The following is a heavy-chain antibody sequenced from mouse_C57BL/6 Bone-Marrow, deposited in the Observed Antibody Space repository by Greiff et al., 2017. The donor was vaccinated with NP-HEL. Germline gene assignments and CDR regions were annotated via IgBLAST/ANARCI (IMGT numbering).Heavy chain of an antibody. CDR3: ARDGLRPWFAY. Sequence: VQLQQSGPELVKPGASVKISCKASGYTFTDYYMNWVKQSHGKSLEWIGDINHNNGGTSYNQKFKGKATLTVDQSSSTAYMGLRSLTSEDSAVYYCARDGLRPWFAYWGQGTLVTVSA. CDR2: INHNNGGT. D-gene: IGHD2-4*01. V-gene: IGHV1-26*01. CDR1: GYTFTDYY. J-gene: IGHJ3*01.